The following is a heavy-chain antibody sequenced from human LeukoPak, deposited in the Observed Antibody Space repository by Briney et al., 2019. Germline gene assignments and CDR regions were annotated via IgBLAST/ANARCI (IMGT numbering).Heavy chain of an antibody. CDR3: ARDPTPLYYYDSSGFDY. CDR2: INPNSGDT. J-gene: IGHJ4*02. D-gene: IGHD3-22*01. V-gene: IGHV1-2*02. Sequence: ASVKVSCKASEYTSTGYYMHWVRQAPGQGLEWMGWINPNSGDTTYAQKFQGRVTMTRDTSITTAYMEVSRLRSDDTAVYYCARDPTPLYYYDSSGFDYWGQGTLVTVSS. CDR1: EYTSTGYY.